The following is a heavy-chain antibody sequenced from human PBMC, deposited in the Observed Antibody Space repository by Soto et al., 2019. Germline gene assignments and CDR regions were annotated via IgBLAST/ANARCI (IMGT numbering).Heavy chain of an antibody. CDR3: ASGVAPRDNWFDP. CDR1: GYTFTSYD. Sequence: QVQLVQSGAEVKKPGASVKVSCKASGYTFTSYDINWVRQATGQGLEWMGWMNPNSGNTGYEQKFQGRVTMTRNTPISTDYMELSSLRSEATAVYYCASGVAPRDNWFDPWGQGTLVTVSS. V-gene: IGHV1-8*01. CDR2: MNPNSGNT. J-gene: IGHJ5*02.